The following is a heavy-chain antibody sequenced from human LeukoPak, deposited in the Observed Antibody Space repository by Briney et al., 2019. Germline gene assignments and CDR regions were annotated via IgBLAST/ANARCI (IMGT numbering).Heavy chain of an antibody. V-gene: IGHV3-7*01. J-gene: IGHJ4*02. CDR2: IQQDGSGK. D-gene: IGHD1-26*01. Sequence: PGGSLRLSCEASGFSFSSYWMIWVRQAPGKGLEWVGNIQQDGSGKEYVDAVKGRFTISRENAKNSLYLQMNSLRAEDTAVYYCARGDFGSHVYWGQGTLVTVSS. CDR1: GFSFSSYW. CDR3: ARGDFGSHVY.